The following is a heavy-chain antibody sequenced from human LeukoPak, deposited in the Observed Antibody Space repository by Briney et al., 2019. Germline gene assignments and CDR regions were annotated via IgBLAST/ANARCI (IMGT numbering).Heavy chain of an antibody. Sequence: PSETLSLTCTVSGGSISSSSYYWGWIRQHPGKGLEWIGSIYYSGSTNYNPSLKSRVTISVDTSKNQFSLKLSSVTAADTAVYYCARRGGVGAKNWFDPWGQGTLVTVSS. CDR2: IYYSGST. CDR3: ARRGGVGAKNWFDP. J-gene: IGHJ5*02. CDR1: GGSISSSSYY. V-gene: IGHV4-39*07. D-gene: IGHD1-26*01.